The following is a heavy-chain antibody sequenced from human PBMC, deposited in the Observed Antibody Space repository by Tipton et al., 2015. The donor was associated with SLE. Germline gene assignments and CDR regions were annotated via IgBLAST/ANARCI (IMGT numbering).Heavy chain of an antibody. Sequence: SLRLSCAASGFTFSTYSMHWVRQAPGKGLEWVAHIKGDGSEKNYVDSVKGRFTISRDNARNTLYLQMDSLRAEDTAVYYCARDLTGGKDSWGQGTLLTVAS. CDR2: IKGDGSEK. D-gene: IGHD3-16*01. J-gene: IGHJ5*02. V-gene: IGHV3-7*01. CDR1: GFTFSTYS. CDR3: ARDLTGGKDS.